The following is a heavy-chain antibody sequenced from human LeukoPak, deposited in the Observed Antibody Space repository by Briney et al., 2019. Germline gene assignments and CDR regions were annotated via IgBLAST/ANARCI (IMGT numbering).Heavy chain of an antibody. CDR1: GGSISSHF. V-gene: IGHV4-59*11. CDR2: IHYTGST. Sequence: PSETLSLTCTVSGGSISSHFWSWIRQPPGKGLEWIGYIHYTGSTNYNPSLKSRVTMSVDTSKNQFSLKLSSVTAADKAVYYCARDGYSGSSLFDYWGQGTLVTVSS. J-gene: IGHJ4*02. CDR3: ARDGYSGSSLFDY. D-gene: IGHD1-26*01.